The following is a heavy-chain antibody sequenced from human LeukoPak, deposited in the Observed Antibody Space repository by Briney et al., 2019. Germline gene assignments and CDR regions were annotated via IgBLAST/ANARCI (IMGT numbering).Heavy chain of an antibody. CDR2: ISSSSSTI. J-gene: IGHJ3*02. CDR3: AKDIGVREIYYYDSSGYSPDAFDI. Sequence: GGSLRLSCAASGFTFSSYSMNWVRQAPGKGLEWVSYISSSSSTIYYADSVKGRFTISRDNAKNSLYLQMNSLRAEDTAVYYCAKDIGVREIYYYDSSGYSPDAFDIWGQGTMVTVSS. CDR1: GFTFSSYS. V-gene: IGHV3-48*01. D-gene: IGHD3-22*01.